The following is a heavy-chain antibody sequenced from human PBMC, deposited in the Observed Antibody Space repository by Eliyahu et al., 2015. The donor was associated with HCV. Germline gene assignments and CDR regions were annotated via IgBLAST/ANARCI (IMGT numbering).Heavy chain of an antibody. Sequence: EVQLVESGGGLVKPGGSLRXSCAASGFTFXXXSXNWVRQAPGKGLEWVSSISSSSSYIYYADSVKGRFTISRDNAKNSLYLQMNSLRAEDTAVYYCARVVVVPAADSTARYYYYGMDVWGQGTTVTVSS. CDR2: ISSSSSYI. CDR1: GFTFXXXS. J-gene: IGHJ6*02. V-gene: IGHV3-21*01. CDR3: ARVVVVPAADSTARYYYYGMDV. D-gene: IGHD2-2*01.